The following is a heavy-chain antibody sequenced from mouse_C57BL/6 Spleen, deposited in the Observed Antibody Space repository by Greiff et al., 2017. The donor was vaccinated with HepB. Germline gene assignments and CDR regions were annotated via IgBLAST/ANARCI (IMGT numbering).Heavy chain of an antibody. J-gene: IGHJ3*01. V-gene: IGHV14-1*01. CDR1: GFNIKDYY. Sequence: EVQLQQSGAELVRPGASVKLSCTASGFNIKDYYMHWVKQRPEQGLEWIGRIDPEDGDTEYAPKFQGKATMTADTSSNTAYLQLSSLTSEDTAVYYCARRIYDYDGGLFAYWGQGTLVTVSA. CDR2: IDPEDGDT. CDR3: ARRIYDYDGGLFAY. D-gene: IGHD2-4*01.